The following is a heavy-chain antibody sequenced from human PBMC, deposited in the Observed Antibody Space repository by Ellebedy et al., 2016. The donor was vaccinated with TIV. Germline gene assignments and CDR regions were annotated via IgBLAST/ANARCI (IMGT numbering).Heavy chain of an antibody. Sequence: GESLKISCKGSGDSFNSYWIGWVRQMPGKGLEWMGIIYVGDSDTRYSPSCQGQVTISADKSTSTAYLQWSSLKASDTAMYYCARHGVRATIAWFDPWGQGTLVTVSS. CDR2: IYVGDSDT. V-gene: IGHV5-51*01. CDR1: GDSFNSYW. J-gene: IGHJ5*02. CDR3: ARHGVRATIAWFDP. D-gene: IGHD3-10*01.